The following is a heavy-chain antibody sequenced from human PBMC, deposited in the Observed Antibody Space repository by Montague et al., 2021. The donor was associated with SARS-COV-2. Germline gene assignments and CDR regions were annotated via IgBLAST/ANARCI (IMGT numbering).Heavy chain of an antibody. CDR1: GGSISSSSYY. CDR2: IYYSGST. D-gene: IGHD6-13*01. CDR3: ARVGRQQLVRLSGMDV. J-gene: IGHJ6*02. Sequence: SETLSPTRTVSGGSISSSSYYWGWIRQPPGKGLEWIGSIYYSGSTYYXPPLKSRVTISVDTSKNQFSLKLSSVTAADTAVYYCARVGRQQLVRLSGMDVWGQGTTVTVSS. V-gene: IGHV4-39*07.